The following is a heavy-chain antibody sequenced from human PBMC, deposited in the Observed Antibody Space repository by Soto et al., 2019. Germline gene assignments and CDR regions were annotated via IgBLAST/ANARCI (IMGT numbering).Heavy chain of an antibody. CDR1: GGSFSAYY. D-gene: IGHD3-16*02. Sequence: PAETLSLTCAVYGGSFSAYYWSWIRQPPGKGLEWIGEINHSGSTNYNPSLKSRVTISVDTSKNQFSLKLTSVTAADTAVYYCARSRRYYLDYWGQGTLVTVSS. CDR2: INHSGST. CDR3: ARSRRYYLDY. J-gene: IGHJ4*02. V-gene: IGHV4-34*01.